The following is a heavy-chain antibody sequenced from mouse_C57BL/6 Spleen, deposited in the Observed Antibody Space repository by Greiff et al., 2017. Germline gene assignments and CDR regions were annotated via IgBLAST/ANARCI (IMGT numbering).Heavy chain of an antibody. CDR2: IRSKSNNYAT. CDR3: VRQRGDYDGYAMDY. CDR1: GFSFNTYA. J-gene: IGHJ4*01. V-gene: IGHV10-1*01. Sequence: EVQLVESGGGLVQPKGSLKLSCAASGFSFNTYAMNWVRQAPGKGLEWVARIRSKSNNYATYYAESVKDRFTISRDDSVSMLYLQMNNLKTEDTAMYYCVRQRGDYDGYAMDYWGQGTSVTVSS. D-gene: IGHD2-4*01.